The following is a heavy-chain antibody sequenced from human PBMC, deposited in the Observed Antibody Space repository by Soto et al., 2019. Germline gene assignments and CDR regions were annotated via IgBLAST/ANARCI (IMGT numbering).Heavy chain of an antibody. CDR3: ATRLIDNWNQGNAFDF. J-gene: IGHJ3*01. V-gene: IGHV4-39*01. D-gene: IGHD1-20*01. CDR2: IYYNGDT. CDR1: GGSVSSGNYF. Sequence: QLQLQESGPGLVKPAETLSLKCAVSGGSVSSGNYFWGWIRQPPGKGLEGVGNIYYNGDTYYSPFLNSLVTSCVDTDHTPFSLRLTSVAAENTAVYYCATRLIDNWNQGNAFDFWGQGTLVTVSS.